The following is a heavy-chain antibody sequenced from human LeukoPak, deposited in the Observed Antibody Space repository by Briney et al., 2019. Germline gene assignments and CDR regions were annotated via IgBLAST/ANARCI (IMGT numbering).Heavy chain of an antibody. D-gene: IGHD5-12*01. J-gene: IGHJ6*03. CDR1: GYTFTGYY. CDR2: INPNSGST. V-gene: IGHV1-2*02. CDR3: AYGGYSGYMDV. Sequence: ASVKVSCKASGYTFTGYYMNWVRQAPGQGLEWMGWINPNSGSTNYAQKFQGRVTMTRDTSISTAYMELSRLRSDDTAVYYCAYGGYSGYMDVWGKGTTVTVSS.